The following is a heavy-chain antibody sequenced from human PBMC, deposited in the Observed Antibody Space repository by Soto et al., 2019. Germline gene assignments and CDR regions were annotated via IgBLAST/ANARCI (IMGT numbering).Heavy chain of an antibody. D-gene: IGHD3-16*01. V-gene: IGHV3-7*03. CDR1: GFTFSSYW. CDR3: ARDRGVGDDAFDI. J-gene: IGHJ3*02. CDR2: IKQDGSEK. Sequence: GGSLRLSCAASGFTFSSYWMSWVRQAPGKGLEWVANIKQDGSEKYYVDSVKGRFTISRDNAKNSLYLQLNSLRAEATDVYYCARDRGVGDDAFDIWGQGTMVTVSS.